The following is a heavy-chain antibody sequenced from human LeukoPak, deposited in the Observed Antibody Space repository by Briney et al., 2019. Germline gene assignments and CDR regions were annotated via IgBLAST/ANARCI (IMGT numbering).Heavy chain of an antibody. CDR2: INPNSGGT. CDR1: GYTFTGYY. D-gene: IGHD1-26*01. V-gene: IGHV1-2*02. J-gene: IGHJ4*02. CDR3: ARQRGSYYKTGFDY. Sequence: GASVKVSCKASGYTFTGYYMHWVRQAPGQGLEWMGWINPNSGGTNYAQKFQGRVTMTTDTSASTAYMELRSLRSDDTAVYYCARQRGSYYKTGFDYWGQGTLVTVSS.